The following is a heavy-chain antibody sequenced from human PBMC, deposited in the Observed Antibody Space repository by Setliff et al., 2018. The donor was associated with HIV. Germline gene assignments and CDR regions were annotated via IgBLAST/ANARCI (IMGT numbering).Heavy chain of an antibody. V-gene: IGHV3-20*04. D-gene: IGHD3-3*02. CDR1: GFTFGDLA. Sequence: PGGSLRLSCTASGFTFGDLAMSWVRQAPGKGLQWVAGISWNGGRIFYADSVKGRFTISRDNAKNSLYLQMNSLRAEDTAVYYCARDGTTFLAAMDVWGKGTTVTVSS. CDR2: ISWNGGRI. CDR3: ARDGTTFLAAMDV. J-gene: IGHJ6*03.